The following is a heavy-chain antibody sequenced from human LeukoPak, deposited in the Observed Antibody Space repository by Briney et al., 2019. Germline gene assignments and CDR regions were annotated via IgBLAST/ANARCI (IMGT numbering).Heavy chain of an antibody. Sequence: GSLRLSCAASGFTFSSYWMTWVRQAPGKGLEWIGYIYHSGSTYYNPSLKSRVTISVDRSKNQFSLKLSSVTAADTAVYYCATNSDWRFDYWGQGTLVTVAS. CDR2: IYHSGST. J-gene: IGHJ4*02. V-gene: IGHV4-4*02. CDR3: ATNSDWRFDY. CDR1: GFTFSSYW. D-gene: IGHD6-19*01.